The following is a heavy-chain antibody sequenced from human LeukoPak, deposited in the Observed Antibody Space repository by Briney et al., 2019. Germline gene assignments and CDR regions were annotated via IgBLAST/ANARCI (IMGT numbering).Heavy chain of an antibody. CDR1: GVSIISGTDY. CDR2: IYYTGST. V-gene: IGHV4-39*01. J-gene: IGHJ4*02. D-gene: IGHD3-3*01. Sequence: PSETLSLTCSASGVSIISGTDYWGWIRQPPGKGLEWIGNIYYTGSTFYNPSLKSRVTISVDTSKNRFSLKLSSVTAADTAVYYCARRGSYDFWSGHFDYWGQGTLVTVSS. CDR3: ARRGSYDFWSGHFDY.